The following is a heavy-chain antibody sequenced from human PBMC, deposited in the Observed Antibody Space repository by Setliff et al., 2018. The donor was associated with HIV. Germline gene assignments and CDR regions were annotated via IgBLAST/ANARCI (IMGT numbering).Heavy chain of an antibody. CDR1: GYTFTGYY. V-gene: IGHV1-8*02. D-gene: IGHD3-10*01. J-gene: IGHJ6*04. CDR2: MNPNSGAT. Sequence: ASVKVSCKASGYTFTGYYIHWVRRATGQGLEWMGWMNPNSGATGYAQKFKDRFIMTRDTSISTAYMELSSLTSEDTAVYYCASGKGVRGVIIRGGLDVWGKGTTVTVSS. CDR3: ASGKGVRGVIIRGGLDV.